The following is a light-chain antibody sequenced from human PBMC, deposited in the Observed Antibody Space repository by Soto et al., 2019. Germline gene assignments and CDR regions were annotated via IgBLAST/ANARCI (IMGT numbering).Light chain of an antibody. J-gene: IGKJ5*01. Sequence: DIQLTQSPSFLSASVGDRVTITCRASQGISSYLAWYQQKPVKAPKLLIYAASTLQSGVPSRFSGSGSGTAFTLTISSLQPEDFATYYCQHLDSYSTFGQGTRLEIK. CDR3: QHLDSYST. V-gene: IGKV1-9*01. CDR2: AAS. CDR1: QGISSY.